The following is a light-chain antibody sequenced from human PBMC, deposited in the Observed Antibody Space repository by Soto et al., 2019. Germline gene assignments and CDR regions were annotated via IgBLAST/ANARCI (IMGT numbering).Light chain of an antibody. CDR3: QQSYSTPPT. J-gene: IGKJ1*01. CDR2: AAY. Sequence: DIQMTQSPSSLSASVGDRVTITCRASQSINSYLNWYQQKPGKAPKLLIYAAYSLESGVPSRFSGTGSGTDFTLTISSLQPEDFATYYCQQSYSTPPTFGQGTKVEI. CDR1: QSINSY. V-gene: IGKV1-39*01.